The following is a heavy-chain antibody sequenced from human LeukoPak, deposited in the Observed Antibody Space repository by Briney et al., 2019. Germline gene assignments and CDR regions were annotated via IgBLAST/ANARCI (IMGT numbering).Heavy chain of an antibody. CDR2: ISSSSNYI. CDR1: GFTFSSYS. V-gene: IGHV3-21*01. Sequence: GGSLRLSCAASGFTFSSYSMNWVRQAPGKGLEWVSSISSSSNYIYYADSVKGRFTISRDNAKNSLYLQMNSLRAEDTAVYYCARGRDTGYFDYWGQGTLVTVSS. CDR3: ARGRDTGYFDY. J-gene: IGHJ4*02. D-gene: IGHD3-9*01.